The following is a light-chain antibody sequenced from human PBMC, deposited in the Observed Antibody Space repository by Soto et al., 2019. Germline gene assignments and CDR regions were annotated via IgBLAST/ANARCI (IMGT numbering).Light chain of an antibody. CDR3: QQRSNWPFT. V-gene: IGKV3-11*01. CDR2: AAS. J-gene: IGKJ3*01. CDR1: QSVSSY. Sequence: EIALTQSPATLSLSPGERATLSCRASQSVSSYLAWYQQKPGQAPRLLIYAASNRATGIPARFSGSGSRTDFTLTISSLEPEDFAVYFCQQRSNWPFTFGPGTKLDIK.